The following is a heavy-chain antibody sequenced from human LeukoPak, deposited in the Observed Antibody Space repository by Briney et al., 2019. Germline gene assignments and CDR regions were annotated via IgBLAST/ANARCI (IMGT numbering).Heavy chain of an antibody. Sequence: GGSLRLSCAASGFTFSSYWMHWVRQAPGKGPVWVSRINSDGSSTSYADSVKGRFTISRDNAKNTLYLQMNSLRAEDTAVYYCARVGANGYNYRYFDYWGQGTLVTVSS. D-gene: IGHD5-24*01. CDR2: INSDGSST. V-gene: IGHV3-74*01. J-gene: IGHJ4*02. CDR3: ARVGANGYNYRYFDY. CDR1: GFTFSSYW.